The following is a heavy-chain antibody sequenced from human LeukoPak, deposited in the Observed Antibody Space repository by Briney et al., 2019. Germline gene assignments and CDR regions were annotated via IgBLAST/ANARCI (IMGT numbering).Heavy chain of an antibody. CDR1: GFTFSDYY. Sequence: GGSLRLSCAASGFTFSDYYMSWIRQAPGNGLEWVSYISSSGSTIYYADSVKGRFTISRDNAKNSLYLQMNSLRAEDTAVYYCARDLRAEAGTRIDYWGQGTLVTVSS. CDR2: ISSSGSTI. D-gene: IGHD6-13*01. J-gene: IGHJ4*02. CDR3: ARDLRAEAGTRIDY. V-gene: IGHV3-11*01.